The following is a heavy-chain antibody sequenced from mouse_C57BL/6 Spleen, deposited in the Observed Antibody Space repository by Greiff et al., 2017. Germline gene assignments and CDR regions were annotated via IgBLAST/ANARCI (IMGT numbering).Heavy chain of an antibody. CDR2: IYWDDDK. J-gene: IGHJ4*01. V-gene: IGHV8-12*01. CDR3: ARIGTTVVDAMDY. CDR1: GFSLSTSGMG. D-gene: IGHD1-1*01. Sequence: QVTLKESGPGILQSSQTLSLTCSFSGFSLSTSGMGVSWIRQPSGKGLEWLAHIYWDDDKRYNPYLKSRRKISKDTSRNQVFLKITSVDTADTATYYGARIGTTVVDAMDYWGQGTSVTVSS.